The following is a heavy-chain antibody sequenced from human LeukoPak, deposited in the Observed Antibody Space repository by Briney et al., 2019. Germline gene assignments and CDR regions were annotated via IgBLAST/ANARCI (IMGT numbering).Heavy chain of an antibody. CDR3: ARDDRGGIVGPYAFDI. V-gene: IGHV3-48*04. CDR1: GFTFSSYS. J-gene: IGHJ3*02. Sequence: GGSLRLSCAASGFTFSSYSMNWVRQAPGKGLEWVSYTSSSSSTIYYADSVKGRFTISRDNAKNSLYLQMNSLRAEDTAVYYCARDDRGGIVGPYAFDIWGQGTMVTVSS. CDR2: TSSSSSTI. D-gene: IGHD3-22*01.